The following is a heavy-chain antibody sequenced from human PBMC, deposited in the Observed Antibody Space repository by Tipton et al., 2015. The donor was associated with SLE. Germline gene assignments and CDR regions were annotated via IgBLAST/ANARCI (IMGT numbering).Heavy chain of an antibody. Sequence: QVQLVQSGAEVKKPGASVKVSCKASGYTFPNYGISWVRQSPGHGLEWMGWISAYNGNTNYAQKFQGRVTMTTDTSTSTAYMELRSLRSDDTTVYYCARDSRGDHYYYYYMDVWGKGTTVTISS. CDR3: ARDSRGDHYYYYYMDV. D-gene: IGHD3-10*01. CDR1: GYTFPNYG. V-gene: IGHV1-18*01. J-gene: IGHJ6*03. CDR2: ISAYNGNT.